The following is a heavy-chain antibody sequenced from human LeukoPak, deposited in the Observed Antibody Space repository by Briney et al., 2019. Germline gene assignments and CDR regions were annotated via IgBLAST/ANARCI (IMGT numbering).Heavy chain of an antibody. CDR1: GFTFSSYA. V-gene: IGHV3-64*01. J-gene: IGHJ4*02. Sequence: PGGSLRLSCAASGFTFSSYAMHWVRQAPGKGLEYVSAISPNGGSTYYAHSVQGRFTISRDNSKNTLYLQVGSLRTEDLAVYYCARARLITTGKAYWGQGTLVTVSS. CDR2: ISPNGGST. D-gene: IGHD3-22*01. CDR3: ARARLITTGKAY.